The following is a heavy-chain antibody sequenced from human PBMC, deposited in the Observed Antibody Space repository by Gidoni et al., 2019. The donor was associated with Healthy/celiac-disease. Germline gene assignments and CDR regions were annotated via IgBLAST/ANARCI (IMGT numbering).Heavy chain of an antibody. CDR3: ARLDYGDFDY. CDR1: GGSIRSYY. J-gene: IGHJ4*02. Sequence: QVQLQESGPGLVKPSETLSPTCTVAGGSIRSYYWSWIRQPPGKGLEWIGYIYYSGSTNYNPSLKSRVTISVDTSKNQFSLKLSSVTAADTAVYYCARLDYGDFDYWGQGTLVTVSS. D-gene: IGHD4-17*01. CDR2: IYYSGST. V-gene: IGHV4-59*08.